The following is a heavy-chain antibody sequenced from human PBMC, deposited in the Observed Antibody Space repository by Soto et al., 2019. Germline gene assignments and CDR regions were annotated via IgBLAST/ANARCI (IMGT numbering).Heavy chain of an antibody. CDR1: GFTFSSDA. CDR2: IDNSGANT. V-gene: IGHV3-23*01. J-gene: IGHJ6*02. CDR3: ARFSGWTSPDV. D-gene: IGHD6-19*01. Sequence: EVQLLESGGGMVQPGGSLRLSCAASGFTFSSDAMSWVRQAPGTGLEWVSTIDNSGANTYFADSVRGRFIISRDNSKNTLHLQMNSLRVEDTAVYYCARFSGWTSPDVWGQGTTVTVSS.